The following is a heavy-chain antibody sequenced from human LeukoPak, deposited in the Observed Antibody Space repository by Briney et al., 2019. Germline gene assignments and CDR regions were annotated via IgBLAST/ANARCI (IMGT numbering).Heavy chain of an antibody. V-gene: IGHV3-33*01. CDR3: ARDMGAAAGMMRAFDI. D-gene: IGHD6-13*01. CDR2: VLLDGSKE. J-gene: IGHJ3*02. Sequence: GGSLRLSCVASGFTFSRYGMHWVRQAPGKGLEWVAVVLLDGSKEFYTDSVKGRFTISRDNSKNTLYLQMNSLRAEDTAVYYCARDMGAAAGMMRAFDIWGQGTMVTVSS. CDR1: GFTFSRYG.